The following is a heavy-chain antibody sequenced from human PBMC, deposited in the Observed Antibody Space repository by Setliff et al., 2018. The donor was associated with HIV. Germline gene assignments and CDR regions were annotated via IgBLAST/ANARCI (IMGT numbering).Heavy chain of an antibody. CDR3: ARGSGWYTYYYYYYMDV. J-gene: IGHJ6*03. CDR1: GYTFTSYG. CDR2: INPNSGGT. D-gene: IGHD6-19*01. V-gene: IGHV1-18*01. Sequence: GASVKVSCKASGYTFTSYGITWVRQAPGQGLEWMGRINPNSGGTNYAQEFQGRVTITTDASTSTAYMELSSLRSEDTAVYYCARGSGWYTYYYYYYMDVWGKGTTVTVSS.